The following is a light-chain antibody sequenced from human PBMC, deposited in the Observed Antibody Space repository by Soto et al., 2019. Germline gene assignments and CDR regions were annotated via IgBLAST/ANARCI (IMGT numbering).Light chain of an antibody. CDR1: QGISNY. Sequence: MTQSPSALSVSGGERVTITCRASQGISNYLAWYQQKPGKVPKLLIYAASTWQSGVPSRFSGSGSGTDFTLTISCLQPEYVATYYCQEYNTAPGTFGQGTKVDIK. CDR2: AAS. CDR3: QEYNTAPGT. V-gene: IGKV1-27*01. J-gene: IGKJ1*01.